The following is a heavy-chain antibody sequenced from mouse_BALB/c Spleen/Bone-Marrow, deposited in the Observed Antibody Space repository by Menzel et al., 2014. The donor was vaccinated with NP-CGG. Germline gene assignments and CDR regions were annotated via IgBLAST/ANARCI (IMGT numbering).Heavy chain of an antibody. CDR3: ARLNYYGNLFV. J-gene: IGHJ1*01. V-gene: IGHV4-1*02. Sequence: EVKLMESGGGLVQPGGSLKLSCAASGFDFSRYWMSWVRQAPGKGLEWFGEINPDSNTINYTPSLKDKFIISRDNAKNTLYLQMSKVRSEDTALYYCARLNYYGNLFVWGAGTTVTVSS. CDR2: INPDSNTI. D-gene: IGHD1-1*01. CDR1: GFDFSRYW.